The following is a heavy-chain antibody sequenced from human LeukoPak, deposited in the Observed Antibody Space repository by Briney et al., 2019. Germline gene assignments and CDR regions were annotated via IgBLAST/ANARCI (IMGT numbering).Heavy chain of an antibody. D-gene: IGHD5-12*01. CDR1: GFTFSRYW. Sequence: PGGSLRLSCAASGFTFSRYWMHWVRQAPGKGLVWVSCINSDGSSTSYADSVKGRFTISRDNAKNTLYLQMNSLRVEDAAVYYCARDFAYSGYDYDHWGQGTLVTVSS. CDR3: ARDFAYSGYDYDH. J-gene: IGHJ4*02. CDR2: INSDGSST. V-gene: IGHV3-74*01.